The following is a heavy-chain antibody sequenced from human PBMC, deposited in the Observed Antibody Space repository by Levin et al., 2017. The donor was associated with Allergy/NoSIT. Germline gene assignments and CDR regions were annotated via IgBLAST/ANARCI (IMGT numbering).Heavy chain of an antibody. Sequence: GGSLRLSCAASGFTFSSYDMHWVRQATGKGLEWVSAIGTAGDTYYPGSVKGRFTSSRENAKNSLYLQMNSLRAGDTAVYYCAGAGPKTSNYYYGMDVWGQGTTVTVSS. CDR2: IGTAGDT. J-gene: IGHJ6*02. CDR3: AGAGPKTSNYYYGMDV. V-gene: IGHV3-13*01. CDR1: GFTFSSYD.